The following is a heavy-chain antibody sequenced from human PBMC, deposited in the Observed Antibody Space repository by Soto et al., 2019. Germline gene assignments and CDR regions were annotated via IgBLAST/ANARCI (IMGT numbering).Heavy chain of an antibody. D-gene: IGHD6-6*01. CDR2: IIPIFGTA. J-gene: IGHJ4*02. CDR3: ARHGIEYRSSLGGFDD. Sequence: QVQLLQSAAEVKKPGSSVTVSCKASGGTFSSYAISWVRQAPGQGLEWMGGIIPIFGTAKYAQKFQGRVTITADKYTNTAYMELSSLRSEDTAVYYCARHGIEYRSSLGGFDDRGQGTLVSVSS. CDR1: GGTFSSYA. V-gene: IGHV1-69*06.